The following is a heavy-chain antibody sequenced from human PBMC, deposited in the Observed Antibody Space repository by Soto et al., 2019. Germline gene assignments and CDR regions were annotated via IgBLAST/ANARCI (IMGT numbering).Heavy chain of an antibody. V-gene: IGHV3-21*01. CDR1: GFTFSSYS. J-gene: IGHJ3*01. Sequence: GGSLRLSCAASGFTFSSYSMNWVRQAPGKGLEWVSSISSSSSYIYYADSVKGRFTISRDNAKNSLYLQMNSLRAEDTAVYYCARREASDAFDFWGQGTMVTVSS. CDR2: ISSSSSYI. D-gene: IGHD1-26*01. CDR3: ARREASDAFDF.